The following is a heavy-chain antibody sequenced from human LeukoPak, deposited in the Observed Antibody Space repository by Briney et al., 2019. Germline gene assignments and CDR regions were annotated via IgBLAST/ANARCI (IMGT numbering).Heavy chain of an antibody. J-gene: IGHJ5*02. CDR2: INHSGST. V-gene: IGHV4-34*01. Sequence: SETLSLTCAVYGGSFSGYYWSWIRQPPGKGLEWIGEINHSGSTNYNPSLKSRVTISVDTSKNQFSLKLSSVTAADTAVYYCARVGAYSSPSGYNWFDPWGQGTLVTVSS. D-gene: IGHD6-13*01. CDR1: GGSFSGYY. CDR3: ARVGAYSSPSGYNWFDP.